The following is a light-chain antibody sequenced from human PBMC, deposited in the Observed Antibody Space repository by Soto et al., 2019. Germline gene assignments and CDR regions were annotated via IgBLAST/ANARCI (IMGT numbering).Light chain of an antibody. Sequence: QSVLTQPASVSGSPGQSITISCTGTSSDIGAYDFVSWYQQHPGKAPKLMIYDVSNRPSGVSNRFSGSKSGNTASLTISGLQTEDEAEYFCSSYSSISTLVFGGGTKVTVL. J-gene: IGLJ3*02. CDR1: SSDIGAYDF. CDR2: DVS. V-gene: IGLV2-14*03. CDR3: SSYSSISTLV.